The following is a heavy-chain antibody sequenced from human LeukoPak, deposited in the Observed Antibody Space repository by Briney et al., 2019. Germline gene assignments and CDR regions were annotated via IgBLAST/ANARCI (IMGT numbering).Heavy chain of an antibody. CDR3: ARIAAAGTYFDY. V-gene: IGHV4-59*01. CDR1: GGSISSYY. CDR2: IYYSGST. Sequence: SETLSLTCTVSGGSISSYYWSWIRQPPGKGLEWIGYIYYSGSTNYNPSLKSRVTISVDTSKNQSSLKLSSVTAADTAVYYCARIAAAGTYFDYWGQGTLVTVSS. D-gene: IGHD6-13*01. J-gene: IGHJ4*02.